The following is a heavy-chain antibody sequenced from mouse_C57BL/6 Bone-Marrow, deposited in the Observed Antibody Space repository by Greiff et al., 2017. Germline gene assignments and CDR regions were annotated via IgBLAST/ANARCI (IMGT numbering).Heavy chain of an antibody. V-gene: IGHV5-17*01. J-gene: IGHJ1*03. CDR2: ISSGSSTI. Sequence: EVKLVESGGGLVKPGGSLKLSCAASGFTFSDYGMHWVRQAPEKGLEWVAYISSGSSTIYYADTVKGRFTISLDNAKNTLFLQMTSLRSEDTAMYYCARDYYGTHWYFDVWGTGTTVTVSS. CDR3: ARDYYGTHWYFDV. CDR1: GFTFSDYG. D-gene: IGHD1-1*01.